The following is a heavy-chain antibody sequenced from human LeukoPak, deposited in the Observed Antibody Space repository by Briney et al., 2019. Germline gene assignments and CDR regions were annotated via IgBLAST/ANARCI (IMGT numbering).Heavy chain of an antibody. D-gene: IGHD3-3*02. Sequence: PGGSLRLSCAASGFTFSDYYMSWIRQAPGKGLEWVSYISSSGSTIYYADSVKGRFTISRDNAKNSLYLQMNSLRAEDTAVYYCAKSGHFWSGYSYPWWGQGTLVTVSS. CDR1: GFTFSDYY. CDR3: AKSGHFWSGYSYPW. CDR2: ISSSGSTI. V-gene: IGHV3-11*04. J-gene: IGHJ4*02.